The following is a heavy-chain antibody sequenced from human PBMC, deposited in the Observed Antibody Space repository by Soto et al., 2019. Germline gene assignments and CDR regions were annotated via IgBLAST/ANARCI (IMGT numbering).Heavy chain of an antibody. CDR1: GGTFSSYA. V-gene: IGHV1-69*13. CDR3: ARPGMATMSDAFDI. D-gene: IGHD5-12*01. CDR2: IIPIFGTV. J-gene: IGHJ3*02. Sequence: GASVKVSCKASGGTFSSYAISWVRQAPGQGLEWMGGIIPIFGTVNYAQKFQGRVTITADESTSTAYMELSSLRSEDTAVYYCARPGMATMSDAFDIWGQGTMVTVSS.